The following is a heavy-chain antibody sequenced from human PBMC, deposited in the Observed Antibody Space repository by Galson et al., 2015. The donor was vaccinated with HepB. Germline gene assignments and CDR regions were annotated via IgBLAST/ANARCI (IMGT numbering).Heavy chain of an antibody. CDR1: GYTFTSYD. J-gene: IGHJ6*02. CDR2: MNPNSGNT. CDR3: VMAGYCSSTSCYTPSYYYGMDV. V-gene: IGHV1-8*01. Sequence: SMKVSCKASGYTFTSYDINWVRQATGQGLEWMGWMNPNSGNTGYAQKFQGRVTMTRNTSISTAYMELSSLRSEDTAVYYCVMAGYCSSTSCYTPSYYYGMDVWGHGTTVTVSS. D-gene: IGHD2-2*02.